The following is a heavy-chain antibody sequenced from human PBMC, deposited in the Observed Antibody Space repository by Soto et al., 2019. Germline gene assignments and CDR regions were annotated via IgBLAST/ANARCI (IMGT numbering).Heavy chain of an antibody. CDR2: IKQDGSEE. D-gene: IGHD6-13*01. CDR1: GFSFSGYW. V-gene: IGHV3-7*03. CDR3: ARDLGVGAAGRGYYYYYGMDV. Sequence: ESGGGLVRPGGSLRLSCAASGFSFSGYWMTWVRQAPGKGLEWVANIKQDGSEEYYVDSVKGRLTISRDNAKRSLFLQMNSLRVEDTALYYCARDLGVGAAGRGYYYYYGMDVWGQGTTVTVSS. J-gene: IGHJ6*02.